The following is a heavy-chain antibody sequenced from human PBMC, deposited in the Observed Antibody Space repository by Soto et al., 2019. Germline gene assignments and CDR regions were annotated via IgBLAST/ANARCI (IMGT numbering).Heavy chain of an antibody. CDR2: IYYSGST. CDR1: GGSISSYY. D-gene: IGHD5-12*01. CDR3: ARNIMGTNYYYYGMDV. V-gene: IGHV4-59*01. Sequence: QVQLQESGPGLVKPSETLSLTCTVSGGSISSYYWSWIRQPPGKGLEWIGYIYYSGSTNYNPSLKSLVTTSIDTSKNQFSLELLAVTSADTAEYYCARNIMGTNYYYYGMDVWGQGTTVTGSS. J-gene: IGHJ6*02.